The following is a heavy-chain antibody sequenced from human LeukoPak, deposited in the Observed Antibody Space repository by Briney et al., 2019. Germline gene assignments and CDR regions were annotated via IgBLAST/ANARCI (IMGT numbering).Heavy chain of an antibody. CDR1: GGSISSGSYY. V-gene: IGHV4-61*01. CDR3: ALAARSSGYPY. D-gene: IGHD3-22*01. CDR2: IYYSGST. Sequence: SETLSLTCTVSGGSISSGSYYWSWIRQPPGKGLEWIGYIYYSGSTNYNPSLKSRVTISVDTSKNQFSLKLTSVTAADTAVYYCALAARSSGYPYWGQGTLVTVSP. J-gene: IGHJ4*02.